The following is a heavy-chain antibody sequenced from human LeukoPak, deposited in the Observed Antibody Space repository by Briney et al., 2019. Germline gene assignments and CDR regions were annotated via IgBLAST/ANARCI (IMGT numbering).Heavy chain of an antibody. Sequence: GGSLRLSCAASGFTFSSYPMHWVRPAPGKGLEWVALISYDGTHKYYADSVKGRFTISRDNSKNKLYLLMNSLRVEDTAVYFCARVLYDSSGYYIDYWGQGTLVIVSS. CDR3: ARVLYDSSGYYIDY. CDR1: GFTFSSYP. CDR2: ISYDGTHK. V-gene: IGHV3-30*04. J-gene: IGHJ4*02. D-gene: IGHD3-22*01.